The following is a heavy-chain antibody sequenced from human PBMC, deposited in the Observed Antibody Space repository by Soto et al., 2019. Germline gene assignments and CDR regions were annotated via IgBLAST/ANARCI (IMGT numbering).Heavy chain of an antibody. D-gene: IGHD3-3*01. V-gene: IGHV5-51*01. Sequence: GESLKISCKGSGYSFTSYWIGWVRQMPGKGLERMGIIYPGDSDTRYSPSFQGQVTISADKSISTAYLQWSSLKASDTAMYYCASPSPLYDFWSGYDAFDIWGQGTMVTVSS. J-gene: IGHJ3*02. CDR1: GYSFTSYW. CDR2: IYPGDSDT. CDR3: ASPSPLYDFWSGYDAFDI.